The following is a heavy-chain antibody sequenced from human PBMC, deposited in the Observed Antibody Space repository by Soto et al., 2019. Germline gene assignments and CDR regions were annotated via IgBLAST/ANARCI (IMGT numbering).Heavy chain of an antibody. CDR1: GYTLTELS. CDR2: FDPEDGET. J-gene: IGHJ6*02. D-gene: IGHD3-16*02. Sequence: QVQLVQSGAEVKKPGASVKVSCKVSGYTLTELSMHWVRQAAGKGLEWMGGFDPEDGETIYAQKFQGRVTMTEDTSTDTAYMELSSLRSEDTSVYYCATFVWGSYRYNDYYYYGMDVWGQGTTVTVSS. CDR3: ATFVWGSYRYNDYYYYGMDV. V-gene: IGHV1-24*01.